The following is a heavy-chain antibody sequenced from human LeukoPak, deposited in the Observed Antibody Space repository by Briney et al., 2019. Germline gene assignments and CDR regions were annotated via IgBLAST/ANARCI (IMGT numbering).Heavy chain of an antibody. CDR3: AGVVPAANAGSYVDY. Sequence: SETLSLTCTVSGGSISSYHWSWIRQPAGKGLEWIGRIYTSGSTNYNPSLKSRVTMSADTSKNQFSLKLSSVTAADTAVYYCAGVVPAANAGSYVDYWGQGTLVTVSS. J-gene: IGHJ4*02. CDR1: GGSISSYH. CDR2: IYTSGST. V-gene: IGHV4-4*07. D-gene: IGHD2-2*01.